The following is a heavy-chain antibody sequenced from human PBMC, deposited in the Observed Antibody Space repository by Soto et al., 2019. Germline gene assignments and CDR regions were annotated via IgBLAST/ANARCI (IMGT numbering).Heavy chain of an antibody. Sequence: EVQLVESRGGLVQPGRSLRLSCAASGFTFDDYAMHWVRQAPGKGLEWVSGISWNSGSIGYADSVKGRFTISRDNAKNSLYLQMNSLRAEDTALYYCAKGYCSSTSCYRDYWGQGTLVTVSS. CDR2: ISWNSGSI. J-gene: IGHJ4*02. D-gene: IGHD2-2*01. CDR1: GFTFDDYA. V-gene: IGHV3-9*01. CDR3: AKGYCSSTSCYRDY.